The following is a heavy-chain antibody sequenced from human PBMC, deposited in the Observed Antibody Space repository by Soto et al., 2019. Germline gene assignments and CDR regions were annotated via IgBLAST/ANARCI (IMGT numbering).Heavy chain of an antibody. J-gene: IGHJ6*02. V-gene: IGHV4-34*01. CDR3: AREPRRQINNHYYYYGMDV. CDR1: GGSFSGYY. CDR2: INHSGST. Sequence: SETLSLTCAVYGGSFSGYYWSWIRQPPGKGLEWIGEINHSGSTNYNPSLKSRVTISVDTSKNQFSLKLSSVTAADTAVYYCAREPRRQINNHYYYYGMDVWGQGNTVTVSS.